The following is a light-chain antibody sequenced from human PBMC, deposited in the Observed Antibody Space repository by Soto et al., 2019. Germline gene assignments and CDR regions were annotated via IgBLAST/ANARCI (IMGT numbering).Light chain of an antibody. CDR2: KAS. CDR3: QQYNSYSIT. CDR1: QSISSW. V-gene: IGKV1-5*03. J-gene: IGKJ3*01. Sequence: DIQMTQSPSTLSASVGDRVTITCRASQSISSWLAWYQQKPGKAPKLLIYKASSLECGIPSRFSGSGSGTEFTLTISGLQPDDYSTYYCQQYNSYSITFGPGTKVDIK.